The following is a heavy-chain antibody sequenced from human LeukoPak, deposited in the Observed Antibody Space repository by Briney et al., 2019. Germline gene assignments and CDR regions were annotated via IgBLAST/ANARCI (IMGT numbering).Heavy chain of an antibody. CDR3: AKDQLNYDFWSGYYMGY. Sequence: QTGGSLRLSCAASGFTFSSYGMHWVRKAPGKGLEWVAFIRYDGSNKYYADSVKGRFTISRDNSRNTLYLQMNSLRAEDTAVYYCAKDQLNYDFWSGYYMGYWGQGTLVTVSS. D-gene: IGHD3-3*01. J-gene: IGHJ4*02. V-gene: IGHV3-30*02. CDR1: GFTFSSYG. CDR2: IRYDGSNK.